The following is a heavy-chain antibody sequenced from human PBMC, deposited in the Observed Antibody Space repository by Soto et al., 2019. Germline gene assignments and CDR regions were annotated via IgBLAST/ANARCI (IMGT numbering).Heavy chain of an antibody. CDR3: ARDLRKEXVYAIGYYYMXV. CDR2: IKQDGSEK. D-gene: IGHD2-8*01. Sequence: PGGSLRLSCAASGFTFSSYWMSWVRQAPGKGLEWVANIKQDGSEKYYVDSVKGRFTISRDNAKSSLYLQMNSLRVEDTAVYYCARDLRKEXVYAIGYYYMXVWGKGTTVXVSS. CDR1: GFTFSSYW. J-gene: IGHJ6*03. V-gene: IGHV3-7*01.